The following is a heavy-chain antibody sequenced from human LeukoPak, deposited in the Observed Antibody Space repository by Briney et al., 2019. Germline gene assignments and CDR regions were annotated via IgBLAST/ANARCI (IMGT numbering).Heavy chain of an antibody. D-gene: IGHD1-26*01. CDR1: GGSISSYY. J-gene: IGHJ4*02. Sequence: SETLSLTCTVSGGSISSYYWSWIRQPAGKGLEWIGRIYTSGSTDYNASLKSRVSMSVDTSKNQFSLKLSSVTAADTAVFYCARENSGSYREFDYWGQGTLVTVSS. CDR2: IYTSGST. V-gene: IGHV4-4*07. CDR3: ARENSGSYREFDY.